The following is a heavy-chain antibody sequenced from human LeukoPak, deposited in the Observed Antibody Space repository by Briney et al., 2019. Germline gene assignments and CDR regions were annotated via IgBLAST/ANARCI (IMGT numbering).Heavy chain of an antibody. D-gene: IGHD5-18*01. Sequence: SSETLSLTCAVYGGSFSGYYWSCIRHPPGKGLECVGEINHSGSTNYNPSLKSRVTISVDTSKNQFSLKLSSVTAADTAVYYCARHRTRGYSYGSRYFDYWGQGTLDSVSS. CDR3: ARHRTRGYSYGSRYFDY. CDR2: INHSGST. J-gene: IGHJ4*02. V-gene: IGHV4-34*01. CDR1: GGSFSGYY.